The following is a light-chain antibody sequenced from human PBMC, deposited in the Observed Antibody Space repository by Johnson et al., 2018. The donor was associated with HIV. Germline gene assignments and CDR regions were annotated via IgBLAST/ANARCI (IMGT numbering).Light chain of an antibody. Sequence: QSVLTQPPSVSAAPGQKVTISCSGSSSNIGNNYVSWYQQFPGTAPKLVIYDNNKRPSGIPDRFSGSKSGTSATLGITGLQTGDEADYFCGTWDSSLSVPGFGSGTKVTVL. CDR3: GTWDSSLSVPG. CDR1: SSNIGNNY. J-gene: IGLJ1*01. V-gene: IGLV1-51*01. CDR2: DNN.